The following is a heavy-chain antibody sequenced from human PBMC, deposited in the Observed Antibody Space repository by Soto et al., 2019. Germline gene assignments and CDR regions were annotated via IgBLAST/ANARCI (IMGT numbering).Heavy chain of an antibody. CDR3: ATGEYYYDSSGYYYC. CDR1: GFTFSSYS. J-gene: IGHJ4*02. V-gene: IGHV3-21*01. Sequence: EVQLVESGGGLVKPGGSLRLSCAASGFTFSSYSMNWVRQAPGKGLEWVSSISSSSSYIYYADSVKGRFTISRDNAKNSLHLQMNSLRAEDTAVYYCATGEYYYDSSGYYYCWGQGTLVTVSS. CDR2: ISSSSSYI. D-gene: IGHD3-22*01.